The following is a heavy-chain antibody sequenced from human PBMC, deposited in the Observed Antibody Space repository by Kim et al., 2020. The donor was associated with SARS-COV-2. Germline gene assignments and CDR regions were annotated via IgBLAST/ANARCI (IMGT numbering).Heavy chain of an antibody. V-gene: IGHV1-69*13. J-gene: IGHJ6*02. CDR1: GGTFSSYA. CDR2: IIPIFGTA. Sequence: SVKVSCKASGGTFSSYAISWVRQAPGQGLEWMGGIIPIFGTANYAQKFQGRVTITADESTSTAYMELSSLRSEDTAVYYCARVLVKPYCGQESPSCYYYGMDVWGQGTTVTVSS. CDR3: ARVLVKPYCGQESPSCYYYGMDV. D-gene: IGHD1-26*01.